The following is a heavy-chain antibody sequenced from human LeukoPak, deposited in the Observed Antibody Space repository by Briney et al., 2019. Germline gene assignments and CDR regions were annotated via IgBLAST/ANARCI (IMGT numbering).Heavy chain of an antibody. CDR1: GGSISSSSYY. J-gene: IGHJ6*02. CDR2: IYYSGST. Sequence: PSETLSLTCTVSGGSISSSSYYWGWIRQPPGKGLEWIGSIYYSGSTYYNPSLKSRVTISVDTSKNQFSLKLSSVTAADTAVYYCARTGIQGNYYGMDVWGQGTTVTVSS. D-gene: IGHD6-13*01. V-gene: IGHV4-39*01. CDR3: ARTGIQGNYYGMDV.